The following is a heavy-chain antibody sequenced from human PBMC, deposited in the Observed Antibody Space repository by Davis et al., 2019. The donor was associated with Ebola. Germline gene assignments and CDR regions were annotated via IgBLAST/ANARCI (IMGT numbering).Heavy chain of an antibody. CDR2: IYHSGST. D-gene: IGHD3-10*01. Sequence: MPGGSLRLSCTVSGGSISSYYWSWIRQPPGKGLEWIGYIYHSGSTNYNPSLKSRVTIPVDTSKNQFSLKLSSVTAAAAAVYYCARGARAYYYGSGHYYYYGMDVWGQGTTVTVSS. CDR1: GGSISSYY. J-gene: IGHJ6*02. CDR3: ARGARAYYYGSGHYYYYGMDV. V-gene: IGHV4-59*01.